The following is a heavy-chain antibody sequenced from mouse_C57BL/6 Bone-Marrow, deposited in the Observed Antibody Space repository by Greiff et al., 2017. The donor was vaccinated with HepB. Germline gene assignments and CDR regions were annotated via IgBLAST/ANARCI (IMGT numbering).Heavy chain of an antibody. CDR3: ARVLRRSLYAMDY. D-gene: IGHD2-12*01. V-gene: IGHV1-82*01. CDR2: IYPGDGDT. Sequence: VQLQQSGPELVKPGASVKISCKASGYAFRSSWMKWGKQRPGKGREGIGRIYPGDGDTNYNGKFKGKATLTADKSSSTAYMQLSSLTSEDSAVYFCARVLRRSLYAMDYWGQGTSVTVSS. CDR1: GYAFRSSW. J-gene: IGHJ4*01.